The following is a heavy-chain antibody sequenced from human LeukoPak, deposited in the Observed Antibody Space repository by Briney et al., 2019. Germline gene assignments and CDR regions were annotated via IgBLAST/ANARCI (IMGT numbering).Heavy chain of an antibody. CDR3: ARRSDGTHLDLVFDT. D-gene: IGHD3-3*02. Sequence: ASVKVSCKTSGYTFTTNYIHWVRQTPGQGFEWMGWINTKSGAPRYAQIFQGRVTMTRDTSFSTAYMDLSSLTSDDTAVYYCARRSDGTHLDLVFDTWRQGTAVTVSS. CDR1: GYTFTTNY. V-gene: IGHV1-2*02. CDR2: INTKSGAP. J-gene: IGHJ3*02.